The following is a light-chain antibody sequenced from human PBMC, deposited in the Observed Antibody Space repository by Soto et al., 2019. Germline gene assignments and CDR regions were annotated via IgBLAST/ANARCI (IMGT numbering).Light chain of an antibody. CDR2: KAS. V-gene: IGKV1-5*03. J-gene: IGKJ2*01. CDR1: QSINSW. CDR3: QQYNSYSEYT. Sequence: DIQMTQSPATLSASVGDRVTITCRASQSINSWLAWYQQKPGEAPKPLIYKASSLESGVPPRFSGSGSGTEFTLTISCLQPDDFATYYCQQYNSYSEYTFGQGTKLEIK.